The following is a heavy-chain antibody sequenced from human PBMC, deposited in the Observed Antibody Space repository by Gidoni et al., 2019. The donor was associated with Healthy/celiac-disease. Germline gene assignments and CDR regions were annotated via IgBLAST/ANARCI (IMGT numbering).Heavy chain of an antibody. CDR3: ASSRGGSYFSVFGLDY. D-gene: IGHD1-26*01. V-gene: IGHV3-66*02. Sequence: EVQLVESGGGLVQPGGSLRLSCAASGFHVSSNYMSWVRQAPGKGLEWVSGIYSGGSTYYADSVKGRFTISRDNSKNTLYLQMNSLRAEDTAVYYCASSRGGSYFSVFGLDYWGQGTLVTVSS. J-gene: IGHJ4*02. CDR1: GFHVSSNY. CDR2: IYSGGST.